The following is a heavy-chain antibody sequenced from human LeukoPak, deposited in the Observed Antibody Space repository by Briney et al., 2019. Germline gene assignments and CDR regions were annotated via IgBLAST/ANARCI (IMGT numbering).Heavy chain of an antibody. V-gene: IGHV3-23*01. J-gene: IGHJ4*02. Sequence: GGSLRLSCAASGFTFSSYWMSWVRQAPGKGLEWVSAISGSGGSTYYADSVKGRFTISRDNSKNTLYLQMNSLRAEDTAVYYCAKDGDGYDFWSGYYTVDYWGQGTLVTVSS. CDR2: ISGSGGST. CDR1: GFTFSSYW. D-gene: IGHD3-3*01. CDR3: AKDGDGYDFWSGYYTVDY.